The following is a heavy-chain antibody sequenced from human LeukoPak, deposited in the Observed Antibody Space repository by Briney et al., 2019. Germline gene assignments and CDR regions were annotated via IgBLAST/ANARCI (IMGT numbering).Heavy chain of an antibody. V-gene: IGHV3-21*01. D-gene: IGHD3-9*01. J-gene: IGHJ4*02. CDR2: ISSSSSYI. CDR3: ARGNYDILTGYPPFDY. CDR1: GFTFSDYN. Sequence: GGSLRLSCAASGFTFSDYNVNWVRQAPGKGLEWVSSISSSSSYIDYADSLKGRFTISRDNSENSLFLQMNSLRAEDTAVYYCARGNYDILTGYPPFDYWGQGTLVTVSS.